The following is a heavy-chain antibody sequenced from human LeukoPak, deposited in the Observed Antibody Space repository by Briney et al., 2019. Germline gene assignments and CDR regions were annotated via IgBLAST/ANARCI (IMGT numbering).Heavy chain of an antibody. J-gene: IGHJ4*02. D-gene: IGHD3-9*01. V-gene: IGHV4-31*03. CDR3: ARGSADFDWLLYFDY. CDR2: IYYSGST. CDR1: GGSISSGGYY. Sequence: SQTLSLTCTVSGGSISSGGYYWSWIRQHPGKGLEWIGYIYYSGSTYYNPSLKSRVTISVDTSKNQFSLKLSSVTAADTAVYYCARGSADFDWLLYFDYWGQGTLVTVSS.